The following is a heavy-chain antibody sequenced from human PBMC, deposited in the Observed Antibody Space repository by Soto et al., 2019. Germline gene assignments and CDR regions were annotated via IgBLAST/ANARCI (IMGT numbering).Heavy chain of an antibody. V-gene: IGHV3-23*01. Sequence: GGSLRLSCAASGFTFSSYAMSWVRRAPGKGLEWVSAISGSGGSTYYADSVKGRFTISRDNSKNTLYLQMNSLRAEDTAVYYCAKDLLMVAYTASEAAAGTGLYYYYGMDVWGQGTTVTVSS. J-gene: IGHJ6*02. D-gene: IGHD6-13*01. CDR3: AKDLLMVAYTASEAAAGTGLYYYYGMDV. CDR2: ISGSGGST. CDR1: GFTFSSYA.